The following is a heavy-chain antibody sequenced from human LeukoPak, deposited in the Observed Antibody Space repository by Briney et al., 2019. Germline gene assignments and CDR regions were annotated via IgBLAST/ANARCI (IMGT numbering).Heavy chain of an antibody. CDR3: AKAPTITMIVVVITWFDP. J-gene: IGHJ5*02. Sequence: GGSLRLSCAASGFTFSSYAMSWVRQAPGKGLEWVSAISGSGGSTYYADSVKGRFTISRDNSKNTLYLQMNSLRAEDTAVYYCAKAPTITMIVVVITWFDPWGQGTLVTVSS. D-gene: IGHD3-22*01. V-gene: IGHV3-23*01. CDR2: ISGSGGST. CDR1: GFTFSSYA.